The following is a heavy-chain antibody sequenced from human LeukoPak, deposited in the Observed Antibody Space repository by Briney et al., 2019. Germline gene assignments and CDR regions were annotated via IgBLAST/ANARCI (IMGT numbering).Heavy chain of an antibody. J-gene: IGHJ4*02. CDR1: GGSFSGYY. V-gene: IGHV4-34*01. D-gene: IGHD3-22*01. CDR2: INHSGST. CDR3: ARGRYYYDSSGYPSYFDY. Sequence: PSETLSLTCAVYGGSFSGYYWSWIRQPPGKGLEWIGEINHSGSTNYNPSLKSRVTISVDTSKNQFSLKLSSVTAADTAVYYCARGRYYYDSSGYPSYFDYWGQGTLVTVSS.